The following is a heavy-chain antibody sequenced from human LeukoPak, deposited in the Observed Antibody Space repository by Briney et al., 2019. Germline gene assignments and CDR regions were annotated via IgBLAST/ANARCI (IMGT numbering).Heavy chain of an antibody. Sequence: ASVKVSCKASGYTFTSYGISWVRQAPGQGLEWMGWISAYNGNTNYAQKLQGRVTMTTDTSTSTAYMELRSLRSDDTAVYYCARDRMYSSGWANWFDPWGQGTLVTVSS. V-gene: IGHV1-18*01. CDR1: GYTFTSYG. D-gene: IGHD6-19*01. CDR2: ISAYNGNT. J-gene: IGHJ5*02. CDR3: ARDRMYSSGWANWFDP.